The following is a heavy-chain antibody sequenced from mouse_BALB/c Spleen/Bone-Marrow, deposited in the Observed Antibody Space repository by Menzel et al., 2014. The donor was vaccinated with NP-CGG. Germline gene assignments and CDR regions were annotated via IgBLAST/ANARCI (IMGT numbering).Heavy chain of an antibody. J-gene: IGHJ1*01. V-gene: IGHV1S81*02. D-gene: IGHD2-2*01. CDR1: GYTFTSYY. CDR3: PRSGPSWLRRSCSFDV. CDR2: INPSSGGT. Sequence: VQLQQSGAELVKPGASVKLSCKASGYTFTSYYMYWVKQRPGQGLEWIGEINPSSGGTNFDEKFKSKATLTVDKFSSTAYMPLRSLPSEDSAVYYCPRSGPSWLRRSCSFDVWGAGTTFPVS.